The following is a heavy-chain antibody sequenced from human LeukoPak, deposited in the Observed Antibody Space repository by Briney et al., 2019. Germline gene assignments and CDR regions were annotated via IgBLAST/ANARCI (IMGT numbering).Heavy chain of an antibody. D-gene: IGHD3-16*01. CDR1: GFTFSTYG. CDR3: ARGGQSRPFDY. CDR2: ISGSGGST. V-gene: IGHV3-23*01. J-gene: IGHJ4*02. Sequence: PGGSLRLSCEASGFTFSTYGINWVRQAPGKGLEWVSAISGSGGSTYYADSVKGRFTISRDNAKNTLYLQMNSLTVEDTGVYYCARGGQSRPFDYWGQGALVSVSS.